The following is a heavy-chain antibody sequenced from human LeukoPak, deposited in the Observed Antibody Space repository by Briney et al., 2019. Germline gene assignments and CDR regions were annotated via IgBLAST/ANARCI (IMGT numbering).Heavy chain of an antibody. CDR2: IRSKAYGGTT. Sequence: PGGSLRLSCTASGFTFGDYAMSWFRQAPGKGLERVGFIRSKAYGGTTEYAASVKGRFTISRDDSKSIAYLQMNSLKTEDTAVYYCTRDQNQSHPQLRGGFDYRGQGTLVTVSS. CDR1: GFTFGDYA. CDR3: TRDQNQSHPQLRGGFDY. J-gene: IGHJ4*02. D-gene: IGHD5-12*01. V-gene: IGHV3-49*03.